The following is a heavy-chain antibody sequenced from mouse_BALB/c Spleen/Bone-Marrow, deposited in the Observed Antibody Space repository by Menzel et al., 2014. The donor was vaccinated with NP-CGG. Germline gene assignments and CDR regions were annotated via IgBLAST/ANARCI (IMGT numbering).Heavy chain of an antibody. CDR1: GFNIKDTY. D-gene: IGHD4-1*01. V-gene: IGHV14-3*02. J-gene: IGHJ4*01. CDR3: ARWEYYAMDY. CDR2: IDPANGNT. Sequence: VQLQQSGAERVKPGASVKLSCTASGFNIKDTYMHWVKQRPEQGLEWIGRIDPANGNTKYDPKFQCKATITADTSSTXAYLQLSSLTSEHTAVYYCARWEYYAMDYWGQGTSVTGSS.